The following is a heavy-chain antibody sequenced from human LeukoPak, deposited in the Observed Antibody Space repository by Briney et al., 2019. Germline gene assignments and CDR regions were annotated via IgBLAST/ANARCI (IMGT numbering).Heavy chain of an antibody. Sequence: PSETLSLTCSVSGDSIGSYYWTWIRQSAGKGLEWIGYIFYSGSTNYSPSLKSRVTISVDTSNNQFSPQLRSVTAADTAIYYCARGRARDGSFPWLDSWGQGALVTVSS. CDR2: IFYSGST. CDR3: ARGRARDGSFPWLDS. D-gene: IGHD3-10*01. V-gene: IGHV4-59*01. CDR1: GDSIGSYY. J-gene: IGHJ5*01.